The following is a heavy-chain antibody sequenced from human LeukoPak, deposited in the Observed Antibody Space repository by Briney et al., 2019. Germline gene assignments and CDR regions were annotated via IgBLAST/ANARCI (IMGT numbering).Heavy chain of an antibody. CDR3: ARERGYYDSSGYYSEDAFDI. D-gene: IGHD3-22*01. J-gene: IGHJ3*02. CDR2: IYTSGST. V-gene: IGHV4-61*02. Sequence: SETLSLTCTVSSGSISSGRYYWCWIRQPAGKGLEWIGRIYTSGSTNYNPSLKSRVTISVDTSKNQFSLTLSSVTAADTAVYHCARERGYYDSSGYYSEDAFDIWGQGTMVTVSS. CDR1: SGSISSGRYY.